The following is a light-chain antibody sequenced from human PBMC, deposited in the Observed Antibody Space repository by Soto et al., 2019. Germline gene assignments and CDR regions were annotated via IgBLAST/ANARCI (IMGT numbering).Light chain of an antibody. V-gene: IGLV2-14*01. Sequence: QSVLTQPASVSGSPGQSITISCTGTSSDVGEYNYVSWYQHHPGKAPKLNIYEVRNRPSGVSNRFSGAKSGNTASLTISGLQAEDEADYYCSSYRTGSAFYVFGSGTKVTVL. CDR1: SSDVGEYNY. J-gene: IGLJ1*01. CDR3: SSYRTGSAFYV. CDR2: EVR.